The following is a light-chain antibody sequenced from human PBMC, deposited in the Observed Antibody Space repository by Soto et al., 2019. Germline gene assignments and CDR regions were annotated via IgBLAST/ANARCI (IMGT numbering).Light chain of an antibody. Sequence: IPLTQSPSSLSASVGDRVTITCRASQDISSRLAWFQQKPGKAPNLLVYGASTLQSGVPSRFSGSGSGTDFTLTISSLQAEDLATYYCQQVKSYPLTFGGGTKVEIK. V-gene: IGKV1-9*01. CDR1: QDISSR. CDR2: GAS. J-gene: IGKJ4*01. CDR3: QQVKSYPLT.